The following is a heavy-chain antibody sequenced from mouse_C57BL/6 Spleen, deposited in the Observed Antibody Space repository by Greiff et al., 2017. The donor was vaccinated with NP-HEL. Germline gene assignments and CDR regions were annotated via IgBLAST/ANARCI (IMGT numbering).Heavy chain of an antibody. Sequence: VQRVESGPELVKPGASVKIPCKASGYTFTDYNMDWVKQSHGKSLEWIGDINPNNGGTIYNQKFKGKATLTVDKSSSTAYMELRSLTSEDTAVYYCARPRTGVFAYWGQGTLVTVSA. CDR2: INPNNGGT. V-gene: IGHV1-18*01. CDR1: GYTFTDYN. J-gene: IGHJ3*01. CDR3: ARPRTGVFAY.